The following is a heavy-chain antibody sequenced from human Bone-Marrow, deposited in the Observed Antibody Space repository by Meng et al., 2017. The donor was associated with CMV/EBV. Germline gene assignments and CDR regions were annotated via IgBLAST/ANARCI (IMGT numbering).Heavy chain of an antibody. CDR1: GFTFSSYG. CDR2: IRYDGSNK. CDR3: AKVLLWAWDH. Sequence: GESLKISCAASGFTFSSYGMHWVRQAPGKGLEWVAFIRYDGSNKYYADSVKGRFTISRDNSKRMVFLEMSGLKAEDTAVYYCAKVLLWAWDHWGQGTLVTVSS. D-gene: IGHD2/OR15-2a*01. J-gene: IGHJ4*02. V-gene: IGHV3-30*02.